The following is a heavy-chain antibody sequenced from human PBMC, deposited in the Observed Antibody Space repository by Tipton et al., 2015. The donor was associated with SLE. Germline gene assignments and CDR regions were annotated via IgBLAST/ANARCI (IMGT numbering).Heavy chain of an antibody. CDR3: ARGVVGYIDY. Sequence: LRLSCAASGFTFSSYSMNWVRQAPGKGLEWIGEINHSGSTDYNPSLKSRVTISEDTSKNQFSLKLSSVTAADTAVYYCARGVVGYIDYWGQGTLVTVSS. V-gene: IGHV4-34*01. CDR2: INHSGST. CDR1: GFTFSSYS. J-gene: IGHJ4*02.